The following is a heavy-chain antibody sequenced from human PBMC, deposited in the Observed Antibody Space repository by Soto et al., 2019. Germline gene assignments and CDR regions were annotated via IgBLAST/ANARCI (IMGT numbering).Heavy chain of an antibody. J-gene: IGHJ4*02. CDR3: TRDFQGLGY. V-gene: IGHV3-74*01. CDR2: ISGDGSDT. CDR1: GFTFSHYR. Sequence: EVQLVESGGGLVQPGGSLRISCAASGFTFSHYRMHWIRQAPVKGLVWVSLISGDGSDTNFADSVKGRFTISRDKARNTLYLQMNSLRAEDTAVYYCTRDFQGLGYWGQGTLVTVSS.